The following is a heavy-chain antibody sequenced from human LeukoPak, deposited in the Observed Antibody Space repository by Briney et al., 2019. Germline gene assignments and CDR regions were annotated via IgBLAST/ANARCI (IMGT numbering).Heavy chain of an antibody. CDR2: IYDSGST. D-gene: IGHD3-3*01. J-gene: IGHJ6*02. Sequence: SETLSLTCTVSGGSVSSGSHYWNWIRQPPGKGLEWIGYIYDSGSTNYNPSLKSRVTISVDTSKNQFSLKLNSVTAADTAVYYCARVGGTNFYYYGLDVWGQGTTVTVSS. CDR3: ARVGGTNFYYYGLDV. CDR1: GGSVSSGSHY. V-gene: IGHV4-61*01.